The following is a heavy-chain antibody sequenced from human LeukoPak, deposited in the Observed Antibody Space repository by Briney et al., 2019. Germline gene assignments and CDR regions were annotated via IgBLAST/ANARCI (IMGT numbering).Heavy chain of an antibody. CDR1: GFRFSDYY. J-gene: IGHJ4*02. V-gene: IGHV3-11*04. Sequence: GGTLRLSCSAYGFRFSDYYMNWIRQAPGKGLEWISYISNSAGTTFYADSVKGRFTISRDSAKNSLFLHMSSLQAEDTAVYYCATTHGNFDWLMYYWGQGTLVTVSS. D-gene: IGHD3-9*01. CDR2: ISNSAGTT. CDR3: ATTHGNFDWLMYY.